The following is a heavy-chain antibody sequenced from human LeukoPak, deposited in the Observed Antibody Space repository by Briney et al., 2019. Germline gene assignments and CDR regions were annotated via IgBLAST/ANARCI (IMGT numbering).Heavy chain of an antibody. D-gene: IGHD3-16*01. CDR3: ARERLRLFDP. Sequence: GGSLRLSCAVSGFTVSSNYMSWVRQAPGKGLEWVSVIYSGGSTYYADSVKGRFTISRDNSKNTLYLQMNSLRAEDTAVYYCARERLRLFDPWGQGTLVTVSS. CDR1: GFTVSSNY. CDR2: IYSGGST. V-gene: IGHV3-53*01. J-gene: IGHJ5*02.